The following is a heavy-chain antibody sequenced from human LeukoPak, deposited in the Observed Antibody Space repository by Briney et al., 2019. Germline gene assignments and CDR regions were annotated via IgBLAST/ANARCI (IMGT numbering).Heavy chain of an antibody. CDR3: ARAFEVVADFDY. J-gene: IGHJ4*02. CDR2: IYYSGST. V-gene: IGHV4-31*03. Sequence: PSETLSLTCTVSNGSISNGGYYWSWIRQHPGKGLEWIGYIYYSGSTYYNPSLKSRVTISVDTSKNQFSLKLSSVTAADTAVYYCARAFEVVADFDYWGQGTLVTVSS. D-gene: IGHD6-19*01. CDR1: NGSISNGGYY.